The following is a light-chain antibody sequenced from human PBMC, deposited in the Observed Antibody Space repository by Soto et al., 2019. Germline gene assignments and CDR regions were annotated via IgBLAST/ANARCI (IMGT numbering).Light chain of an antibody. V-gene: IGKV1-5*03. CDR2: GTS. CDR3: QHYNDYSWT. Sequence: DIHMTQSPSTLSASVGDRVTITCRASQSISIWLAWYQQKPGRAPNLLIYGTSSLESGVPSRFSGSGSGTAFTLTISSLQPDDFATYYCQHYNDYSWTFGQGTKVEI. J-gene: IGKJ1*01. CDR1: QSISIW.